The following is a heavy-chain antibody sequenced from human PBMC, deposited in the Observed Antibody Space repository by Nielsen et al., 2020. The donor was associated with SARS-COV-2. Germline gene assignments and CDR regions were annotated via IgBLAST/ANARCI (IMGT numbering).Heavy chain of an antibody. V-gene: IGHV1-18*01. CDR1: GYTFTSYG. CDR2: ISAYNGNT. CDR3: ASGIAAAGPIHEFDY. D-gene: IGHD6-13*01. Sequence: ASAKVSCKASGYTFTSYGISWVRQAPGQGLEWMGWISAYNGNTNYAQKLQGRVTMTTDTSTSTAYMELRSLRSDDTAVYYCASGIAAAGPIHEFDYWGQGTLVTVSS. J-gene: IGHJ4*02.